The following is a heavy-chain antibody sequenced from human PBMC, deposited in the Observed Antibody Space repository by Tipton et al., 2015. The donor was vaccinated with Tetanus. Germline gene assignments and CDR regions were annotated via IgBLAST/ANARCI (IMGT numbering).Heavy chain of an antibody. Sequence: GLVKPSETLSLTCTVSGGSVNDGRFYWTWIRQPPGKALEWVAHICYSGSATYNPSVASRATVSIDMSKNQFSLRLTSATAADTAVYYCARDRITGPTGRYYAMDVWGQGTTVTVSS. D-gene: IGHD1-7*01. J-gene: IGHJ6*01. CDR3: ARDRITGPTGRYYAMDV. V-gene: IGHV4-61*01. CDR2: ICYSGSA. CDR1: GGSVNDGRFY.